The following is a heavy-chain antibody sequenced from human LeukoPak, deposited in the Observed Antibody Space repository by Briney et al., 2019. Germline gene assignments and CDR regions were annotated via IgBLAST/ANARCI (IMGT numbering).Heavy chain of an antibody. D-gene: IGHD5-24*01. CDR3: ARGTDRDGYNLDY. CDR1: GGSISSGGYY. CDR2: IYHSGST. V-gene: IGHV4-30-2*01. J-gene: IGHJ4*02. Sequence: SETLSLTCTVSGGSISSGGYYWSWIRQPPGKGLEWIGYIYHSGSTYYNPSLKSRVTISVDRSKNQFSLKLSSVTATDTAVYYCARGTDRDGYNLDYWGQGTLVTVSS.